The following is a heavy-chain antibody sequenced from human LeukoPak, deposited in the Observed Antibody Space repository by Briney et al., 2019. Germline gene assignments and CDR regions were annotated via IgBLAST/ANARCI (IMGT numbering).Heavy chain of an antibody. CDR2: IKQDGSEK. D-gene: IGHD3-9*01. CDR1: GFHFTTYW. CDR3: ARVVYYDILTGYFGRSPYYMDV. Sequence: GGSLRLSCAASGFHFTTYWMGWVRQAPGKGLEWVANIKQDGSEKYYVDSVKGRFTISRDNAKNSLSLQMNSLRAEDTTVYYCARVVYYDILTGYFGRSPYYMDVWGKGTTVTISS. V-gene: IGHV3-7*01. J-gene: IGHJ6*03.